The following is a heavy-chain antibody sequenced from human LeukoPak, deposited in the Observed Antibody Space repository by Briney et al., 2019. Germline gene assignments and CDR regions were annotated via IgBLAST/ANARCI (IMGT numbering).Heavy chain of an antibody. Sequence: SQTLSLTCAVSGGSIGSGGYSWSWIRQPPGKGLEWIGYIYHSGSTYYNPSLKSRVTISVDRSKNQFSLKLTSVTAADTAVYYCASITMIVDDAFDIWGQGTMVTVSS. V-gene: IGHV4-30-2*01. CDR2: IYHSGST. D-gene: IGHD3-22*01. CDR1: GGSIGSGGYS. J-gene: IGHJ3*02. CDR3: ASITMIVDDAFDI.